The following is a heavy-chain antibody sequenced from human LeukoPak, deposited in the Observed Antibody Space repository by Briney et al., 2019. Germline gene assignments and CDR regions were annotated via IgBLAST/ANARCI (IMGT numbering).Heavy chain of an antibody. V-gene: IGHV3-23*01. D-gene: IGHD4-17*01. CDR2: ISASGGNT. J-gene: IGHJ4*02. Sequence: GGSLRLSCAASGFTFSSYWMHWVRQAPGKGLVWVSGISASGGNTYYADSVKGRFTISRDNSKNTLDLQMNSLRAEDTAVYYCARGGDYGVKIDHWGQGTLVTVSS. CDR3: ARGGDYGVKIDH. CDR1: GFTFSSYW.